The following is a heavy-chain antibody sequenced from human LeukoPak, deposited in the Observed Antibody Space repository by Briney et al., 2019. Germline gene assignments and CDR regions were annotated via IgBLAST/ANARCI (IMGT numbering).Heavy chain of an antibody. Sequence: GESLKISCKASGYSFTSYWIGWVRQMPGKGLEWMGIIYPGDSDTRYSPSFQGQVTISADKSISTAYLQWSSLKASDTAMYYCARPYCSSTSCNDAFDIWGQGTMVTVSS. V-gene: IGHV5-51*01. CDR1: GYSFTSYW. D-gene: IGHD2-2*01. CDR2: IYPGDSDT. CDR3: ARPYCSSTSCNDAFDI. J-gene: IGHJ3*02.